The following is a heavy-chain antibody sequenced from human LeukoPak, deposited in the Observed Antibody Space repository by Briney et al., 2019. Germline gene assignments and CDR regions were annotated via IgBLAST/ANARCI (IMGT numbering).Heavy chain of an antibody. CDR3: ARAGDILTGYDSGRYAFDI. Sequence: GGSLRLSCAASGFTFSSYGMHWVRQAPGKGLEWVAFIRYDGSNKYYADSVKGRFTISRDNSKNTLYLQMNSLRAEDTAVYYCARAGDILTGYDSGRYAFDIWGQGTMVTVSS. D-gene: IGHD3-9*01. CDR2: IRYDGSNK. J-gene: IGHJ3*02. V-gene: IGHV3-30*02. CDR1: GFTFSSYG.